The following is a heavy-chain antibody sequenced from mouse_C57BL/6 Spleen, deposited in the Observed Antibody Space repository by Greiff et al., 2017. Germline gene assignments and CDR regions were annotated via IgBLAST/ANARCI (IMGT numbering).Heavy chain of an antibody. J-gene: IGHJ2*01. CDR3: ARSLYDCYYFDY. V-gene: IGHV1-82*01. D-gene: IGHD2-3*01. CDR1: GYAFSSSW. Sequence: VQLQQSGPELVKPGASVKISCKASGYAFSSSWMNWVKQRPGKGLEWIGRICPGDGDTNYNGKFKGKATLTADKSSSTAYMQLSSLTSEDSAVYFCARSLYDCYYFDYWGQGTTLTVSS. CDR2: ICPGDGDT.